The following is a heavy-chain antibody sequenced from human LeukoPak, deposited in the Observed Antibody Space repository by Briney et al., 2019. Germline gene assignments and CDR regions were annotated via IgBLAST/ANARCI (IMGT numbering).Heavy chain of an antibody. CDR2: ISYSGST. CDR3: VRIYCTSTSCYGDSYYGMDV. Sequence: SEALSLTCTVSGGSISSSSHSWGWIRQPPGKGLEWIGSISYSGSTYYNPSLKTRVTMSVDASENQFSLKLSSVTAADSTVYYCVRIYCTSTSCYGDSYYGMDVWGQGTTVTVSS. CDR1: GGSISSSSHS. D-gene: IGHD2-2*01. J-gene: IGHJ6*02. V-gene: IGHV4-39*01.